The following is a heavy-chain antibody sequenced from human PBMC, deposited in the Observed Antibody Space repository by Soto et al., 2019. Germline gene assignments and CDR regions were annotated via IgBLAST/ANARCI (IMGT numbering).Heavy chain of an antibody. Sequence: QLQLQESGPGLVKPSETLSLTCTVSGGSISSSSYYWGWIRQPPGKGLEWIGSIYYSGSTYYNPSLKSRVTISVDTSKNQFSLKLSSVTAADTAVYYCANGRVVCTNGVCYGGVDYWGQGTLVTVSS. D-gene: IGHD2-8*01. V-gene: IGHV4-39*01. CDR2: IYYSGST. J-gene: IGHJ4*02. CDR3: ANGRVVCTNGVCYGGVDY. CDR1: GGSISSSSYY.